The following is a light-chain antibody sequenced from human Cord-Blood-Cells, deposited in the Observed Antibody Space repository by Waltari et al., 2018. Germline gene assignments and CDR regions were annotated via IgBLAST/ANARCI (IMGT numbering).Light chain of an antibody. J-gene: IGLJ3*02. CDR3: CSYAGSSTSWV. Sequence: QSDLTQPASVSGSPGQSITISCTGTSSDVGSYNLVSWYQQHPGKAPKLMIYEGSKRPSGVSNRFSGSKSGNTASLTISGLQAEDEADYYCCSYAGSSTSWVFGGGTKLTVL. CDR2: EGS. V-gene: IGLV2-23*01. CDR1: SSDVGSYNL.